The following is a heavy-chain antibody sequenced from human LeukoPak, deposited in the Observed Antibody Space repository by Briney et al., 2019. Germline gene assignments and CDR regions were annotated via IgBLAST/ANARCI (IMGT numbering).Heavy chain of an antibody. CDR1: GGTFSSYA. D-gene: IGHD6-6*01. V-gene: IGHV1-69*04. J-gene: IGHJ3*02. Sequence: GASVKVSCKASGGTFSSYAISWVRQAPGQGLEWMGRIIPILGIANYAQKFQGRVTITADKSTSTAYMELSSLRSEDTAVYYCARDSERSIAAAFDIWGQGTMVTVSS. CDR3: ARDSERSIAAAFDI. CDR2: IIPILGIA.